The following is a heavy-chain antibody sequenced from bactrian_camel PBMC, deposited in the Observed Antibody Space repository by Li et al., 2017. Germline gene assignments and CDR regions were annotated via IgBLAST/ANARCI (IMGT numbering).Heavy chain of an antibody. V-gene: IGHV3S63*01. Sequence: QVQLVESGGGSVQAGESLRISCLAPAYTYDSYCLGWFRQAPGQEREGVALIYSGDHSTYYLDSVKGRFTISLDAAANTLYLQMDSLRPEDTAMYYCAASLGKTYCHAAFFLTRARPNFGYMGQGTQVTVS. D-gene: IGHD5*01. CDR2: IYSGDHST. CDR1: AYTYDSYC. J-gene: IGHJ4*01.